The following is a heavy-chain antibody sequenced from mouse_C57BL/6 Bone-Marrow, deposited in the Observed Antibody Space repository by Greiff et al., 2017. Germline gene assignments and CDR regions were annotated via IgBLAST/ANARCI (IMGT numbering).Heavy chain of an antibody. CDR3: ARGAY. CDR2: IDPSDSYT. V-gene: IGHV1-69*01. CDR1: GYTFTSYW. Sequence: QVQLQQPGAELVMPGASVKLSCKASGYTFTSYWMHWVKQRPGQGLEWIGEIDPSDSYTNYNQKFTGKSTLTVDKSYSTAYMQLISLTSEDSAVYYCARGAYWGQGTLVTVSA. J-gene: IGHJ3*01.